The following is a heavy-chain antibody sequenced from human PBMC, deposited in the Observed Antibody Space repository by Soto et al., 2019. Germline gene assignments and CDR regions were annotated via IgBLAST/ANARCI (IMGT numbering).Heavy chain of an antibody. J-gene: IGHJ4*02. D-gene: IGHD5-18*01. V-gene: IGHV3-20*04. CDR1: GFTFDDYG. CDR3: ARGRGYSYGWYFDY. CDR2: INWNGGST. Sequence: EVQLVESGGGVVRPGGSLRLSCAASGFTFDDYGMSWVRQAPGKGLQWVSGINWNGGSTGYADSVKGRFTISRDNAKNSLYLQMNSPRAEDTALYYCARGRGYSYGWYFDYWGQGTLVTVSS.